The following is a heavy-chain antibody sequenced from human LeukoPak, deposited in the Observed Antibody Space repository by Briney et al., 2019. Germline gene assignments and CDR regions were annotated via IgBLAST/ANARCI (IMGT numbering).Heavy chain of an antibody. D-gene: IGHD6-13*01. CDR3: AKDFGGSGLGTAAAGRGY. CDR1: GFTFSSYG. CDR2: IRYDGSNK. Sequence: GGSLRLSCAASGFTFSSYGMDWVRQAPGKGLEWVAFIRYDGSNKYYADSVKGRFTISRDNSKNTLYLQMNSLRAEDTAVYYCAKDFGGSGLGTAAAGRGYWGQGTLVTVSS. J-gene: IGHJ1*01. V-gene: IGHV3-30*02.